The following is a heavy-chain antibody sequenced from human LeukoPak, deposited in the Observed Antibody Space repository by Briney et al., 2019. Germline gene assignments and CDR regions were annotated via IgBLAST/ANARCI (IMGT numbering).Heavy chain of an antibody. Sequence: KPSETLSLTCTVSGGFISNYYWSWIRQPAGKGLEWIGRIYTSGSTNYNSSLKSRVTMSVDTSKNQFSLKLSSVTAADTAVYYCARCIAATAGIRYYYYYMDVWGKGTTVTISS. V-gene: IGHV4-4*07. D-gene: IGHD6-13*01. J-gene: IGHJ6*03. CDR3: ARCIAATAGIRYYYYYMDV. CDR2: IYTSGST. CDR1: GGFISNYY.